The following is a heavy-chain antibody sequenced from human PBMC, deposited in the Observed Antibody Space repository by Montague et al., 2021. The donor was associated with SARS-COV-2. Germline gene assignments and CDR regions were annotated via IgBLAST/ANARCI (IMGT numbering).Heavy chain of an antibody. J-gene: IGHJ3*01. CDR3: ATEAVVGVGMYALAF. CDR2: FDPAEGEA. D-gene: IGHD3-3*01. V-gene: IGHV1-24*01. CDR1: GYSLNAVL. Sequence: SVKVSCKASGYSLNAVLIHWVRQAPGEGLEWMGWFDPAEGEADYTQKFQGRVTMTEDPSTETAYPELSNLMSDDTAVYYCATEAVVGVGMYALAFWGQGTLVTVSS.